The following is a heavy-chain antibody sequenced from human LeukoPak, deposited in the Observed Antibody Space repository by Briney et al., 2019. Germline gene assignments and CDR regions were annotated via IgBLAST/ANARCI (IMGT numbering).Heavy chain of an antibody. CDR3: ARGAPGGVLDY. CDR1: GGSFSGYY. J-gene: IGHJ4*02. Sequence: SETLSLTCAVYGGSFSGYYWSWIRQPPGKGLEWIGEINHSGSTNYNSSLKSRVTISVDTSKNQFSLKLSSVTAADTAVYYCARGAPGGVLDYWGQGTLVPVSS. D-gene: IGHD3-16*01. V-gene: IGHV4-34*01. CDR2: INHSGST.